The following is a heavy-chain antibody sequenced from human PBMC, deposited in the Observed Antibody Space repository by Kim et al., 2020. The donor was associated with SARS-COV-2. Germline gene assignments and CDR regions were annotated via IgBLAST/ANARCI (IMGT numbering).Heavy chain of an antibody. J-gene: IGHJ4*02. Sequence: GGSLRLSCAASGFTFSSYDMSWVRQAPGKGLEWVSAISGSGGSTYYADSVKGRFTISRDNSKNTLYLQMNSLRAEDTAVYYCAKDRWGSYFRSADYWGQGTLVTVSS. V-gene: IGHV3-23*01. CDR1: GFTFSSYD. CDR3: AKDRWGSYFRSADY. D-gene: IGHD1-26*01. CDR2: ISGSGGST.